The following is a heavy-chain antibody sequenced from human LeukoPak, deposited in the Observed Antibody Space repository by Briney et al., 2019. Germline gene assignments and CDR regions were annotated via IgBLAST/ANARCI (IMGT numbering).Heavy chain of an antibody. J-gene: IGHJ4*02. CDR3: AKPGGYYCSSTSCSLDY. CDR1: GFTFSSYS. Sequence: GSLRLSCAASGFTFSSYSMHWVRQAPGKGLEWVAVISYDGSNKYYADSVKGRFTISRDNSKNTLYLQMNSLRAEDTAVYYCAKPGGYYCSSTSCSLDYWGQGTLVTVSS. D-gene: IGHD2-2*01. V-gene: IGHV3-30*18. CDR2: ISYDGSNK.